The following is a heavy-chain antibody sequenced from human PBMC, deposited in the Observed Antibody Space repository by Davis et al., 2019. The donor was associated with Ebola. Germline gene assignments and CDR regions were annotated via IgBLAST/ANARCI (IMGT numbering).Heavy chain of an antibody. Sequence: ASVKVSCKASGYTFTSYAIHWVRQAPGQRLEWMGWINAGSGNTEYSQKFQGRVTFTRDTSASAAYMELSSLRSEDTAVYYCARGGGYYYFFDFWGQGTLVTVSS. D-gene: IGHD3-22*01. CDR1: GYTFTSYA. CDR2: INAGSGNT. V-gene: IGHV1-3*01. J-gene: IGHJ4*02. CDR3: ARGGGYYYFFDF.